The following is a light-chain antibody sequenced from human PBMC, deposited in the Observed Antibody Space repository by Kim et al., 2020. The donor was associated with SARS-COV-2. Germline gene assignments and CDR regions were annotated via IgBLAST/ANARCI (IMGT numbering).Light chain of an antibody. V-gene: IGKV3-20*01. J-gene: IGKJ1*01. CDR3: QQFGSSPWT. CDR1: QSVGSSF. CDR2: DAS. Sequence: EIVLTQSPGTLSLSPGERATLSCRASQSVGSSFFAWYQQRPGQAPRLLIHDASSRATGIPDRFSGSGSGTDFTLTISSLEPEDFAVYYCQQFGSSPWTFGQGTKVDIK.